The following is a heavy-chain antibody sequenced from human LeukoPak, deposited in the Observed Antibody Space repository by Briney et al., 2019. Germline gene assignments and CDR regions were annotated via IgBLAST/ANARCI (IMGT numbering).Heavy chain of an antibody. D-gene: IGHD4-23*01. J-gene: IGHJ4*02. V-gene: IGHV1-69*13. Sequence: SVTVSCTASGGTFSSYAISWVRQAPGQGLEWMGGIIPIFGTANYAQKFQGRVTITADESTSTAYMELSSLRSEDTAVYYCARDRDYGGNYRYFDYWGQGTLVTVSS. CDR2: IIPIFGTA. CDR1: GGTFSSYA. CDR3: ARDRDYGGNYRYFDY.